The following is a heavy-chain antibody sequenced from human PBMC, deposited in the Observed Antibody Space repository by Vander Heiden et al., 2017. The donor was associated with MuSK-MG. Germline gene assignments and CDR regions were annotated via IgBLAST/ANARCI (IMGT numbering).Heavy chain of an antibody. CDR2: ISSSSSYI. J-gene: IGHJ4*02. V-gene: IGHV3-21*01. CDR1: GFTFSSYR. Sequence: EVQLVESGGGRVKPGGCLRLPCAASGFTFSSYRMSWLRRAPGKGLEWVSSISSSSSYIYYADSVKGRFTISRDNAKNSLYLQMNSLRAEDTAVYYCASPRAPDFDYWGQGTLVTVSS. CDR3: ASPRAPDFDY.